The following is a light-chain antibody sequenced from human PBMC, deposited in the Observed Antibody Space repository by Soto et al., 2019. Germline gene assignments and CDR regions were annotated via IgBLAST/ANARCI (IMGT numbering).Light chain of an antibody. CDR3: QQSSSSPIT. Sequence: VVLTQSPGTLSLFPGERATLSCRASHSISGIYLAWYQQKPGQPPRLLMYAASSRASGTPDRFSGSGSGTDFTLTISRLEPEDFAVYYCQQSSSSPITFGQGTRLEIK. V-gene: IGKV3-20*01. J-gene: IGKJ5*01. CDR2: AAS. CDR1: HSISGIY.